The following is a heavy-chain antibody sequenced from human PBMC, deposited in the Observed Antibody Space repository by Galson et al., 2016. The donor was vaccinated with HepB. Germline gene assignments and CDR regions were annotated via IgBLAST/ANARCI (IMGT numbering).Heavy chain of an antibody. D-gene: IGHD6-13*01. Sequence: SVKVSCKASGYTFTRYFIHWVRQAPGQGLEWMGIITPSVGSTAYAQKFRGRVTMTRDTSTSTVYMELSSLRSEDTAVYYCARANIGFIAAATNFFDFWGQGTLITVSS. CDR3: ARANIGFIAAATNFFDF. CDR1: GYTFTRYF. CDR2: ITPSVGST. V-gene: IGHV1-46*01. J-gene: IGHJ4*02.